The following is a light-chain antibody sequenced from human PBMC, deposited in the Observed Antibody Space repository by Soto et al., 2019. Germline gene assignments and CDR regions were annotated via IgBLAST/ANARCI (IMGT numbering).Light chain of an antibody. V-gene: IGKV3-11*01. CDR3: QQRSNWPPGFT. J-gene: IGKJ3*01. CDR1: ESVGSN. CDR2: DAS. Sequence: EIVMTQSPATLSVSPGERATLSCRASESVGSNLAWYQQKPGQAPRLLIYDASNRATGIPARFSGSGSGTDFTLTISSLEPEDFAVYYCQQRSNWPPGFTVGPGTKVDIK.